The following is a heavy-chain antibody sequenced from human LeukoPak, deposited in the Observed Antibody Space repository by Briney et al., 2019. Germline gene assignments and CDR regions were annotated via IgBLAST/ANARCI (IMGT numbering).Heavy chain of an antibody. D-gene: IGHD6-19*01. CDR1: GFTFSSYS. Sequence: GGSLRLSCAASGFTFSSYSMNWVRQAPGKGLEWVSSINSSSSYIYYADSVKGRFTISRDNAKNSLYLQMNSLRAEDPVVYYCTSGASVVAGNDNAFDIWGQGTMVTVSS. J-gene: IGHJ3*02. CDR2: INSSSSYI. V-gene: IGHV3-21*01. CDR3: TSGASVVAGNDNAFDI.